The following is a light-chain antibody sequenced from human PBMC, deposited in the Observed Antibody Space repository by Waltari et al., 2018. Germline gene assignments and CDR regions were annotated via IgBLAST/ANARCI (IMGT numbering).Light chain of an antibody. CDR3: LQDYTYPRT. J-gene: IGKJ2*01. Sequence: AIQMTQSPSSLSASVGGRVTITCRASQGIRSDLGWYQQKPGKAPKFLIYGASTLQSGVPSRFSGSGSGTEFTLTISSLQPEDFATYYCLQDYTYPRTFGQGTKLEIK. CDR2: GAS. CDR1: QGIRSD. V-gene: IGKV1-6*01.